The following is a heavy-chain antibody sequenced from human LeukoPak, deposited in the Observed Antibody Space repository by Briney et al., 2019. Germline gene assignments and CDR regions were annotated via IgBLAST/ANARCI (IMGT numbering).Heavy chain of an antibody. V-gene: IGHV1-2*02. D-gene: IGHD3-3*01. Sequence: ASVKVSCKASGYTFTGYYMHWVRQAPGQGLEWMGWINPNSGGTNYAQKFQGRVTMTRDTSISTAYMELSRLRADDTAVYYCARGTVFRFLQWFRDLNYYMDVWAKGPTVTLPS. CDR3: ARGTVFRFLQWFRDLNYYMDV. CDR2: INPNSGGT. J-gene: IGHJ6*03. CDR1: GYTFTGYY.